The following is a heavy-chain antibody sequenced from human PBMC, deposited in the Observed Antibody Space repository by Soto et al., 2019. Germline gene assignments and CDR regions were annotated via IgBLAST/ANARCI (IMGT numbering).Heavy chain of an antibody. D-gene: IGHD3-10*01. V-gene: IGHV3-21*01. Sequence: PGGSLRLSCAASGFTFSSYSMNWVRQAPGKGLEWVSSISSSSSYIYYADSVKGRFTISRDNAKNSLYLQMNSLRAEDTAVYYCARDGIYYGSGLYYYYYGMDVWGQGTTVTVSS. CDR3: ARDGIYYGSGLYYYYYGMDV. J-gene: IGHJ6*02. CDR1: GFTFSSYS. CDR2: ISSSSSYI.